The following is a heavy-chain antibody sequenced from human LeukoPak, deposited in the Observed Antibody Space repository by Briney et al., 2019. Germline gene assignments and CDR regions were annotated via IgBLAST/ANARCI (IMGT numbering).Heavy chain of an antibody. V-gene: IGHV3-7*01. CDR1: GFTFSSYW. D-gene: IGHD1-26*01. Sequence: GGSLRLSCAASGFTFSSYWMSWVRQAPGKELEWVANIKQDGSEKYYVDSVKGRFTISRDNAKNSLYLQMNSLRAEDTAVYYCARDSGSYQNDAFDIWGQGTMVTVSS. CDR2: IKQDGSEK. J-gene: IGHJ3*02. CDR3: ARDSGSYQNDAFDI.